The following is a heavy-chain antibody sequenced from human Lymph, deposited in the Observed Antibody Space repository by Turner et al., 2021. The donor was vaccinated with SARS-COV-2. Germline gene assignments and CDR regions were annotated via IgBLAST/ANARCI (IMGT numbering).Heavy chain of an antibody. J-gene: IGHJ4*02. V-gene: IGHV3-30*18. D-gene: IGHD3-10*01. Sequence: QVQRVESGGGVVQPGRSLRPSCAASGFTFSSYGMNWVRQAPGKGLEWVAVISYDGSNRYYADSVKGRFTISRDNSKNTLYLQMNSLRAEDTAVYYCAKDGGGYFDYWGQGTLVTVSS. CDR1: GFTFSSYG. CDR3: AKDGGGYFDY. CDR2: ISYDGSNR.